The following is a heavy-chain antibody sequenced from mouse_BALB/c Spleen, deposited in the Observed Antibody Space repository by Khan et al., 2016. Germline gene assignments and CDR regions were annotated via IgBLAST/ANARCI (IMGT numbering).Heavy chain of an antibody. CDR2: IWAGGST. J-gene: IGHJ4*01. CDR1: GFSLTSYG. V-gene: IGHV2-9*02. CDR3: GNYAMDY. Sequence: QVQLKESGPGLVAPSQSLSITCTVSGFSLTSYGVHWVRQPPGKGLEWLGVIWAGGSTNYNSDLMSRLSISKDNSKSQVFLKMNRLPTDYTAMYYCGNYAMDYWGQGTSVTVSS.